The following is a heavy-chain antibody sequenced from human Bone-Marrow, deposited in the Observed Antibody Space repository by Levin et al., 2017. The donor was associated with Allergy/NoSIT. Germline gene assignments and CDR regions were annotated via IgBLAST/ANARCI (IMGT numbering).Heavy chain of an antibody. D-gene: IGHD3-10*01. J-gene: IGHJ3*02. V-gene: IGHV3-33*01. CDR1: GYTFSDYA. CDR3: TRGGEAAGAFDI. Sequence: RTGGSLRLSCAASGYTFSDYAMHWVRQAPGKGLEWVAVIWSDGLQKYYLESVKGRFTISRDTSKSALFLEVNSLRDEDTAVYFCTRGGEAAGAFDIWGQGATVTVSS. CDR2: IWSDGLQK.